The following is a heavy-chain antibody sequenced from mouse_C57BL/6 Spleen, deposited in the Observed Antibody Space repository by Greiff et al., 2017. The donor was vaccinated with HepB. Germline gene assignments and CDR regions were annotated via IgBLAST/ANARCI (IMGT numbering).Heavy chain of an antibody. D-gene: IGHD2-4*01. CDR2: IYPGDGDT. Sequence: QVQLQQSGPELVKPGASVKISCKASGYAFSSSCMNWVKQRPGKGLEWIGRIYPGDGDTNYNGKFKGKATLTADKSSSTAYMQLSSLTSEDSAVYFCERVLDYAMDYWGQGTSVTVSS. V-gene: IGHV1-82*01. CDR3: ERVLDYAMDY. J-gene: IGHJ4*01. CDR1: GYAFSSSC.